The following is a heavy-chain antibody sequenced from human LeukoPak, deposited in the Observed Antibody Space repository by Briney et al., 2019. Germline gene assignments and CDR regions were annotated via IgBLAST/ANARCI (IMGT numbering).Heavy chain of an antibody. J-gene: IGHJ3*02. D-gene: IGHD4-23*01. Sequence: SVKVSCKASGGTFSSYAISWVRQAPGQGLEWMGGIIPILGIANYAQKFQGRVTITADKSTSTAYMELSSLRSEDTAVYYCARAPTGGDAFDIWGQGTMVTVSS. CDR1: GGTFSSYA. V-gene: IGHV1-69*10. CDR3: ARAPTGGDAFDI. CDR2: IIPILGIA.